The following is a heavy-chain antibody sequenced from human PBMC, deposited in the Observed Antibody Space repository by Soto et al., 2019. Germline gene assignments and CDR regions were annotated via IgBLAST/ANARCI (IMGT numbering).Heavy chain of an antibody. CDR1: GYTFSNFG. J-gene: IGHJ4*02. V-gene: IGHV1-18*04. D-gene: IGHD1-26*01. CDR3: ARARMYSGAYHDY. Sequence: ASVKVSCKASGYTFSNFGINWLRQAPGQGLEWMGWITPYNGNANYAQKYQDRLTVTTDTSTNTAYLELRSLRSDDTAVYFCARARMYSGAYHDYWGQGTLVTVSS. CDR2: ITPYNGNA.